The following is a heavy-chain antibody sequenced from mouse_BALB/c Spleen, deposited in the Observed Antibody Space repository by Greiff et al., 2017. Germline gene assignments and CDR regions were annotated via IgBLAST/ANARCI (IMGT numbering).Heavy chain of an antibody. Sequence: DVKLQESGGGLVKSGGSLKLSCAASGFTFSDYYMYWVRQTPEKRLEWVATISDGGSYTYYPDSVKGRFTISRDNAKNNLYLQMSSLKSEDTAMYYCAREGYGNYGAYWGQGTLVTVSA. D-gene: IGHD2-10*02. CDR3: AREGYGNYGAY. J-gene: IGHJ3*01. CDR2: ISDGGSYT. CDR1: GFTFSDYY. V-gene: IGHV5-4*02.